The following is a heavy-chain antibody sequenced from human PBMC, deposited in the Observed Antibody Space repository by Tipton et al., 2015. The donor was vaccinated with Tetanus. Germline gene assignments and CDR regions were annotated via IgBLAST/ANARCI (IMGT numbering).Heavy chain of an antibody. V-gene: IGHV3-7*01. CDR2: IKQHGTEM. Sequence: SLRLSCAASGFPCNDYWMTWVRQAPGKGLEWVANIKQHGTEMYYVDDVKGRFTISRDNAKNSLYLQMDSLRAEDTAVYYCARVGDSWIGLYGGGYSSYGLHVCGQGTTVIVSS. CDR1: GFPCNDYW. J-gene: IGHJ6*02. D-gene: IGHD3-3*01. CDR3: ARVGDSWIGLYGGGYSSYGLHV.